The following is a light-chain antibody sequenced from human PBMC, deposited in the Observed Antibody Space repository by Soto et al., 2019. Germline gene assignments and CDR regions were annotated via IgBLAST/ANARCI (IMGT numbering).Light chain of an antibody. CDR1: QSINTY. CDR3: LQSYSTPLT. CDR2: AAS. V-gene: IGKV1-39*01. J-gene: IGKJ4*01. Sequence: DIQMTQSPSSLSASVGDRVTITCRASQSINTYLNWYQQKPEKAPKLLIYAASNLQSGAPSRFSGSGSGTDFPLTISRLQPEDFATYYCLQSYSTPLTFGGGTKVEIK.